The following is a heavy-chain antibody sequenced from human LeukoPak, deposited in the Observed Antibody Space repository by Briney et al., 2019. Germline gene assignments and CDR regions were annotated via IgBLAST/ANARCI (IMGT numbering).Heavy chain of an antibody. J-gene: IGHJ4*02. CDR2: IYYSGST. V-gene: IGHV4-30-4*01. CDR3: ARDRGCSSSWYLDY. D-gene: IGHD6-13*01. CDR1: GGSISSGDYY. Sequence: PSQTLSLTCTVSGGSISSGDYYWSWIRQPPGKGLEWIGYIYYSGSTYYNPSLKSRVTISVDTSKNQFSLKLSSVTAADTAVYYCARDRGCSSSWYLDYWGQGTLVTVSS.